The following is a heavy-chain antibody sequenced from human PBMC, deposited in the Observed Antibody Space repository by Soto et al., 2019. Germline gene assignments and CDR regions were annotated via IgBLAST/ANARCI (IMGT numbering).Heavy chain of an antibody. CDR2: INHSGST. V-gene: IGHV4-34*01. J-gene: IGHJ6*02. CDR3: ARGPRGRTVTSYYYYYGMDV. Sequence: ETLSLTCAVYGGSFSGYYWSWIRQPPGKGLEWIGEINHSGSTNYNPSLKSRVTISVDTSKNQFSLKLSSVTAADTAVYYCARGPRGRTVTSYYYYYGMDVWGQGTTVTVSS. D-gene: IGHD4-17*01. CDR1: GGSFSGYY.